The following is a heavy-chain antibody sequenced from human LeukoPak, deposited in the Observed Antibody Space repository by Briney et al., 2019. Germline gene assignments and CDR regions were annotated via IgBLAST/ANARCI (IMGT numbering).Heavy chain of an antibody. CDR3: ARSLFSRLYCGGDSYYDY. D-gene: IGHD2-21*02. CDR1: GFTFSSYW. Sequence: GGSLRLSCAASGFTFSSYWMSWVRQAPGKGLEWVANIKQDGSEKYYVDSVKGRFTISRDNAKNSLYLQMNSLRAEDTAVYYCARSLFSRLYCGGDSYYDYWGQGTLVTVSS. J-gene: IGHJ4*02. CDR2: IKQDGSEK. V-gene: IGHV3-7*01.